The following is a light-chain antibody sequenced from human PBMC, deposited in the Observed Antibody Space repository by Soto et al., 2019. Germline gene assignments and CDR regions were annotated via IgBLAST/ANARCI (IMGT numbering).Light chain of an antibody. V-gene: IGKV1-39*01. Sequence: DIQMTQSPSSLSASVGDRVTITCRASQGISSYLNWYQQKPGKAPKLLIYAAYSLQSGVPSRFSGSGSVTDLTITISSLQPEDFATNYCQQSSSTLSWPFGHGTKVEIK. CDR3: QQSSSTLSWP. CDR1: QGISSY. J-gene: IGKJ1*01. CDR2: AAY.